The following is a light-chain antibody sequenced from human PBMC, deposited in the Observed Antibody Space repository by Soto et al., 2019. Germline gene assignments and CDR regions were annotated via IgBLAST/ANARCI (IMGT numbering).Light chain of an antibody. CDR1: QDINIW. CDR3: QQYNSYSPWT. V-gene: IGKV1-5*01. CDR2: DAS. J-gene: IGKJ1*01. Sequence: IQMTQSPSTLSACVGDRVTITCRASQDINIWLAWYQQKPGKAPNLLIYDASSLESGVPSRFSGSGSGTEFTLTISSLQPDDFATYYCQQYNSYSPWTFGQGTKVDI.